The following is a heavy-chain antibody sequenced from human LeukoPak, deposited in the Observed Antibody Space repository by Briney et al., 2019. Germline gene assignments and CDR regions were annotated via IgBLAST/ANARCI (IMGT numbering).Heavy chain of an antibody. CDR2: ISYDGSFK. Sequence: GSLRLSCAASGFTFSGHAMHWVRQAPGKGPEWVAYISYDGSFKYHVDSVEGRFTVSRDNSKNTLYLQMSSLRAEDTAVYYCAKEGRYGDYVNYWGQGILVTVSS. D-gene: IGHD4-17*01. V-gene: IGHV3-30-3*01. J-gene: IGHJ4*02. CDR3: AKEGRYGDYVNY. CDR1: GFTFSGHA.